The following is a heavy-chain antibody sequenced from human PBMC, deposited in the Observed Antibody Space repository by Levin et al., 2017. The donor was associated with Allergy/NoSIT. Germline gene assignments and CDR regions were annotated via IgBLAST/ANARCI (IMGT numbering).Heavy chain of an antibody. V-gene: IGHV1-69*01. J-gene: IGHJ6*02. CDR2: IIPIFGTA. CDR3: ATDCSGGSCYFDQPQGYYYYGMDG. CDR1: GGTFSSYA. D-gene: IGHD2-15*01. Sequence: KISCKASGGTFSSYAISWVRQAPGQGLEWMGGIIPIFGTANYAQKFQGRVTITADESTSTAYMELSSLRSEDTAVYYCATDCSGGSCYFDQPQGYYYYGMDGWGQGTTVTVSS.